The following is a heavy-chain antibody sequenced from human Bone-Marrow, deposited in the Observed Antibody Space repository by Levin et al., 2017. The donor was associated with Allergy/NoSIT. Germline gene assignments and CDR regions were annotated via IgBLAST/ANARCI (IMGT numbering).Heavy chain of an antibody. Sequence: TGGSLRLSCAASGFTFSNYAMHWVRQAPGKGLEWVAVVSYDGNNKYYADSVKGRFTISRDNSKNTLYLQMNSLRAEDTAVYYCAREDGDYRYYYYYYYMDGWGKGTTVTVSS. CDR2: VSYDGNNK. J-gene: IGHJ6*03. CDR3: AREDGDYRYYYYYYYMDG. D-gene: IGHD4-17*01. V-gene: IGHV3-30-3*01. CDR1: GFTFSNYA.